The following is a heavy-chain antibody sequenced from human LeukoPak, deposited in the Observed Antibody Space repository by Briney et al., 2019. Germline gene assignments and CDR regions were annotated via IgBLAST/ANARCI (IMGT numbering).Heavy chain of an antibody. CDR3: ARVRGWGSSAPYYYYYYYMDV. D-gene: IGHD6-6*01. CDR1: GYTFTGYY. V-gene: IGHV1-2*02. J-gene: IGHJ6*03. CDR2: INPNSGGT. Sequence: ASVKVSCKASGYTFTGYYMHWVRQAPGQGLEWMGWINPNSGGTNYAQKFQGRVTMTRDTSISTAYMELSRLRSDDTAVHYCARVRGWGSSAPYYYYYYYMDVWGKGTTVTVSS.